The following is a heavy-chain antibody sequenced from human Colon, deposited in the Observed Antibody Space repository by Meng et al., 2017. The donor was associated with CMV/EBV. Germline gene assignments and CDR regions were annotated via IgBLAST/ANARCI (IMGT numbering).Heavy chain of an antibody. D-gene: IGHD6-19*01. J-gene: IGHJ4*02. CDR3: ARDLGGGCAGFDS. CDR2: IYHGGGT. Sequence: QQLLSQTRPGLVKPTETLSLTCIVSGGSISSRYYYWVCVRQPPGKGLEEIGSIYHGGGTYYTPSLISRVTMSIDTSNKQFSLNLRYGTAADPAVYYCARDLGGGCAGFDSWGQGTLVTVSS. V-gene: IGHV4-39*07. CDR1: GGSISSRYYY.